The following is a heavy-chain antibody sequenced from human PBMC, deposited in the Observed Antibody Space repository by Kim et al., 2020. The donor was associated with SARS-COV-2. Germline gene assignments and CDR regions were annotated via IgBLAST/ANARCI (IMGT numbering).Heavy chain of an antibody. J-gene: IGHJ6*02. CDR3: ARGIEAGMDI. CDR2: MSPNSGDT. D-gene: IGHD2-21*01. Sequence: ASVKVSCKASGYTFTSLDINWVRQAPGQGLEWMGWMSPNSGDTGYAQKFQGRVTMTRDTSIYTAYMELSSLRSEDTAVYYCARGIEAGMDIWGQGTMVTVSS. V-gene: IGHV1-8*01. CDR1: GYTFTSLD.